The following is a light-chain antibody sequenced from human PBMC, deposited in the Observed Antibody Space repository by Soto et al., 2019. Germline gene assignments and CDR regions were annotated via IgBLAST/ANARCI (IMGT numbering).Light chain of an antibody. CDR3: CSYAGSYTYV. CDR2: DVS. J-gene: IGLJ1*01. V-gene: IGLV2-11*01. CDR1: SSDVGGYNY. Sequence: QSALTQLRSVSGSPGQSVTISCTGTSSDVGGYNYVSSYQQHPGKAPKLMIYDVSKRPSGVPDRFSGSKSGNTASLTISGLQDEDERDYYCCSYAGSYTYVFGTGTKLTVL.